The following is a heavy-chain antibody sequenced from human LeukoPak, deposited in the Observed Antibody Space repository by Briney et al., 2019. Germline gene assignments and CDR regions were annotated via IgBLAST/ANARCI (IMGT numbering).Heavy chain of an antibody. CDR2: IYPGDSDT. CDR1: GYRFTSYW. CDR3: ARRSGRYSGGAFDI. D-gene: IGHD1-26*01. Sequence: TTGESLKISCKGSGYRFTSYWIGWVRQMPGKGLEWMGFIYPGDSDTRYSPSFQGQVTISADKSMSTAYLQWSSMKASDTAMYYCARRSGRYSGGAFDIWGQGTMVTVSS. J-gene: IGHJ3*02. V-gene: IGHV5-51*01.